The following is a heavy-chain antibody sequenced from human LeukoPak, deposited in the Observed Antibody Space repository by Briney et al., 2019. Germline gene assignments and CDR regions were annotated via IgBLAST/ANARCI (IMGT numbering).Heavy chain of an antibody. Sequence: GGSLRLSCAASGFTFNAYAMHWVRQVPGKGPEWISSISGSRDFIYYADSVKGRFTISRDNAKNSLYLDMNSLRVEDTAVYFCVRALVGAAFDTWGQGALVTVSS. V-gene: IGHV3-21*06. J-gene: IGHJ4*02. CDR1: GFTFNAYA. CDR2: ISGSRDFI. D-gene: IGHD1-26*01. CDR3: VRALVGAAFDT.